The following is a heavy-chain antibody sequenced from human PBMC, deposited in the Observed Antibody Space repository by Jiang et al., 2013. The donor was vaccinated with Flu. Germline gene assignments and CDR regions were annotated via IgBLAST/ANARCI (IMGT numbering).Heavy chain of an antibody. Sequence: SGAEVKKPGASVKVSCKASGYTFTSYDINWVRQATGQGLEWMGWMNPNSGNTGYAQKFQGRVTMTRNTSISTAYMELSSLRSEDTAVYYCARVYFGPGMGLRYVYYYGMDVWGQGTTVTVSS. J-gene: IGHJ6*02. V-gene: IGHV1-8*01. D-gene: IGHD3-9*01. CDR3: ARVYFGPGMGLRYVYYYGMDV. CDR2: MNPNSGNT. CDR1: GYTFTSYD.